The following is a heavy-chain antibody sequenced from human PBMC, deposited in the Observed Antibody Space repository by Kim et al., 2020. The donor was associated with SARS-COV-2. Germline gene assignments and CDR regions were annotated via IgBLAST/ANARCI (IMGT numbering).Heavy chain of an antibody. V-gene: IGHV4-59*01. J-gene: IGHJ4*02. D-gene: IGHD3-10*01. CDR3: ASSYYGSGSLASFDY. Sequence: PSLKSRVTISVATSKNQFSLKLSSVTAADTAVYYCASSYYGSGSLASFDYWGQGTLVTVSS.